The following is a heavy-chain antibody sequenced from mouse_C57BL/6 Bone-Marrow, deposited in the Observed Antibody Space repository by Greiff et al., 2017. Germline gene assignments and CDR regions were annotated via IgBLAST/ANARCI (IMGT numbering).Heavy chain of an antibody. CDR1: GYTITSYG. V-gene: IGHV1-81*01. CDR3: ARWGVVATLYYFDY. J-gene: IGHJ2*01. CDR2: IYPRSGNT. D-gene: IGHD1-1*01. Sequence: QVQLQQSGAELARPGASVKLSCKASGYTITSYGISWVKQRTGQGLEWIGEIYPRSGNTYYNEKFKGKATLTADKSSSTAYMGLRSVTSEDSAVYFCARWGVVATLYYFDYWGQGTTLTVSS.